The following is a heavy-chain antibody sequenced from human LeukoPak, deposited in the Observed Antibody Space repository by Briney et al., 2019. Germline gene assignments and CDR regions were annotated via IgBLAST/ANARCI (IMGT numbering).Heavy chain of an antibody. D-gene: IGHD1-26*01. CDR2: IYTSGST. Sequence: NPSETLSHPCSVSGGHISSYYWSWLRQPPGKGLERIGYIYTSGSTNYNPSLKSRVTISVDTSKNQFSLKLSSVTAADTAVYYCARHVRWELLRGDYFDYWGQGTLVTVSS. CDR1: GGHISSYY. J-gene: IGHJ4*02. V-gene: IGHV4-4*09. CDR3: ARHVRWELLRGDYFDY.